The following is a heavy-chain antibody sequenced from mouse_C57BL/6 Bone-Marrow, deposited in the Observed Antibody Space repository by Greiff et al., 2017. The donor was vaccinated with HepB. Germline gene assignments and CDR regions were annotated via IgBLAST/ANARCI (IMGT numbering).Heavy chain of an antibody. CDR1: GYTFTSYW. Sequence: QVQLKQPGAELVKPGASVKLSCKASGYTFTSYWMHWVKQRPGRGLEWIGRIDPNSGGTKYNEKFKSKATMTVDKPSSTAYMQLSSLTSEDSAVYYCARSPFPFAYWGQGTLVTVSA. CDR3: ARSPFPFAY. J-gene: IGHJ3*01. V-gene: IGHV1-72*01. CDR2: IDPNSGGT.